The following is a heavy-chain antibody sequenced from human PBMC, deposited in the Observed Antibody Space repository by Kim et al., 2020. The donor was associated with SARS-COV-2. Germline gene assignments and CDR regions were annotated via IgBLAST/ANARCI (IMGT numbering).Heavy chain of an antibody. D-gene: IGHD3-3*01. V-gene: IGHV4-39*01. Sequence: SRVTISVDTSKNQFSLKLSSVTAADTAVYYCATYGSDFWSGYYTPYYFDYWGQGTLVTVSS. J-gene: IGHJ4*02. CDR3: ATYGSDFWSGYYTPYYFDY.